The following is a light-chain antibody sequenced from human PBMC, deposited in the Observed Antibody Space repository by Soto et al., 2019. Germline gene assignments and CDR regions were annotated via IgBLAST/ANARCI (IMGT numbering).Light chain of an antibody. J-gene: IGKJ4*01. Sequence: IQMTQSPSSLSASPGDSVTITCRASQGIGNFLAWYQQKPGTVANLLIYGASTLQSGVPSRFSGSGSETNFTLTIASLQAEDAASYYCQKYNRAPHTFGGGTKVEIK. CDR3: QKYNRAPHT. V-gene: IGKV1-27*01. CDR2: GAS. CDR1: QGIGNF.